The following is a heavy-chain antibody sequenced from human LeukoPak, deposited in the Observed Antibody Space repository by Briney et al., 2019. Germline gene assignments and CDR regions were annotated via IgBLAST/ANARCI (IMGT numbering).Heavy chain of an antibody. CDR1: GGSFSGYY. D-gene: IGHD6-19*01. J-gene: IGHJ4*02. Sequence: SETLSLTCAVYGGSFSGYYWSWIRQPPGKGLEWIGGINHSGSTNYNPSLKSRVTISVDTSKNQFSLKLSSVTAADTAVYYCARQGSSSGWYSSADLDYWGQGTLVTVSS. CDR3: ARQGSSSGWYSSADLDY. CDR2: INHSGST. V-gene: IGHV4-34*01.